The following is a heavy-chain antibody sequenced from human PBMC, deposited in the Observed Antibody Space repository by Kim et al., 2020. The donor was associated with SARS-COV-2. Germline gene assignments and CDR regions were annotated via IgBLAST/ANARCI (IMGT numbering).Heavy chain of an antibody. CDR1: GDSVSSGDYY. V-gene: IGHV4-61*08. CDR3: ARELSTWPNWFDP. J-gene: IGHJ5*02. Sequence: SETLSLTCTVSGDSVSSGDYYWSWIRQPPGKGLEWIGYIYYSGSTNYNPSLKGRVTISLDRSKTQFSLNLSSVTAADTAVYYCARELSTWPNWFDPRGQG. CDR2: IYYSGST.